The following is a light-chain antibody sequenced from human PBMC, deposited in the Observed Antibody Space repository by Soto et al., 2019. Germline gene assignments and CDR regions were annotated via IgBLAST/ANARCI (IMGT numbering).Light chain of an antibody. CDR1: QSINGN. J-gene: IGKJ2*03. V-gene: IGKV3-15*01. CDR3: QQYNSWYS. Sequence: EIVMTQSPATLSVSPGERATLSCRASQSINGNLAWYQRKPGQAPRLLMYATSVRATGIPARFSGSGSGTEYTLTISSLQSEDFAVFYCQQYNSWYSFGQGTKLEIK. CDR2: ATS.